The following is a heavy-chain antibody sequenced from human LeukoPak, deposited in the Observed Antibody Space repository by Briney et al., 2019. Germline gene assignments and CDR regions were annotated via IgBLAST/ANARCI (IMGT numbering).Heavy chain of an antibody. D-gene: IGHD6-13*01. CDR2: INSDGSSA. V-gene: IGHV3-74*01. CDR1: GFTFSNYW. J-gene: IGHJ4*02. CDR3: ARGYSSNWFPSFDY. Sequence: GGSLRLSCAASGFTFSNYWMHWVRQAPGKGLVYVSRINSDGSSADYADSVQGRFTISRDNSKNTLYLQMNSLRADDTAVYYCARGYSSNWFPSFDYWGQGILVTVSS.